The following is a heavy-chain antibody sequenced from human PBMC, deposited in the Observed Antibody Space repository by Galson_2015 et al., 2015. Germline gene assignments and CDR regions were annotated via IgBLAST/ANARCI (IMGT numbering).Heavy chain of an antibody. CDR1: GYTFTSYD. V-gene: IGHV1-8*01. Sequence: SVKVSCKASGYTFTSYDINWVRQAPGKGLQWMGWMNTNSGKTGYAQKFKGRVTMTRNTSISTAYMELSSLRSEDTAVYYCARGQGVFTIFGVVIPSYNWFDPWGQGTLVTVSS. J-gene: IGHJ5*02. CDR2: MNTNSGKT. CDR3: ARGQGVFTIFGVVIPSYNWFDP. D-gene: IGHD3-3*01.